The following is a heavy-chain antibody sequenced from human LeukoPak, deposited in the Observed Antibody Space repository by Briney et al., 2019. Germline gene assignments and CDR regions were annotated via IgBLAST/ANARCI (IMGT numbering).Heavy chain of an antibody. J-gene: IGHJ6*02. V-gene: IGHV4-30-4*01. CDR2: IYYSGST. Sequence: ASQTLSLTCTVSGGSISSGDYYWSWIRQPPGKGLEWIGYIYYSGSTYYNPSLKSRVTISVDTSKNQLSLKLSSVTAADTAVYYCASTGKAKTYYGMDVWGQGTTVTVSS. CDR1: GGSISSGDYY. CDR3: ASTGKAKTYYGMDV.